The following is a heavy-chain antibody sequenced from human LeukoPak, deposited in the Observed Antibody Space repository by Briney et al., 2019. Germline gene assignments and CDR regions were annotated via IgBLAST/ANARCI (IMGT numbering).Heavy chain of an antibody. J-gene: IGHJ3*02. CDR1: GYTFTSYG. CDR3: AREVAPGDYGVGVHDAFDI. Sequence: ASVKVSCKASGYTFTSYGISWVRQAPGQGLEWMGWISAYNGNTNYAQKLQGRVTMTTDTSTSTAYMELRSLRSDDTAVYYCAREVAPGDYGVGVHDAFDIWGQGTMVTVSS. D-gene: IGHD4-17*01. CDR2: ISAYNGNT. V-gene: IGHV1-18*01.